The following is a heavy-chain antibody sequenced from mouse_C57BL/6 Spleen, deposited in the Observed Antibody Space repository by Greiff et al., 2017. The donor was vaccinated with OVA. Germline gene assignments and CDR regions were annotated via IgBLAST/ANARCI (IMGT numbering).Heavy chain of an antibody. V-gene: IGHV1-19*01. CDR3: ARSGIYYDYEDYAMDY. CDR1: GYTFTDYY. CDR2: INPYNGGT. D-gene: IGHD2-4*01. J-gene: IGHJ4*01. Sequence: EVQLQQSGPVLVKPGASVKMSCKASGYTFTDYYMNWVKQSHGKSLEWIGVINPYNGGTSYNQKFKGKATLTVDKSSSTAYMELNSLTSEDSAVYYCARSGIYYDYEDYAMDYWGQGTSVTVSS.